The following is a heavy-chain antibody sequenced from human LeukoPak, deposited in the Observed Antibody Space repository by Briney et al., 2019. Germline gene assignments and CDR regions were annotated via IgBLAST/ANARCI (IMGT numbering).Heavy chain of an antibody. Sequence: ASVKVSCKASGYTFTSYDINWVRQATGQGLEWVGWMNPNSGNTGYAQKFQGRVTITRNTSISTAYMELSSLRSEDTAVYYRARGRWLQLRHYYYYMDVWGKGTTVTVSS. D-gene: IGHD5-24*01. J-gene: IGHJ6*03. CDR3: ARGRWLQLRHYYYYMDV. CDR1: GYTFTSYD. CDR2: MNPNSGNT. V-gene: IGHV1-8*03.